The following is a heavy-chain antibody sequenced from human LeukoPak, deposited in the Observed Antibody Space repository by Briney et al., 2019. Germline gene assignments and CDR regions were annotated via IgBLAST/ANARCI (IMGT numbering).Heavy chain of an antibody. CDR1: GFTFSSYA. V-gene: IGHV3-23*01. CDR2: ISGSGGST. CDR3: AYGPSGYSSSWYPN. Sequence: GGSLRLSCAASGFTFSSYAMSWVRQAPGKGLEWVSAISGSGGSTYYADSVKGRFTISRDNSKNTLYLQMNSLRAEGTAVYYCAYGPSGYSSSWYPNWGQGTLVTVS. D-gene: IGHD6-13*01. J-gene: IGHJ4*02.